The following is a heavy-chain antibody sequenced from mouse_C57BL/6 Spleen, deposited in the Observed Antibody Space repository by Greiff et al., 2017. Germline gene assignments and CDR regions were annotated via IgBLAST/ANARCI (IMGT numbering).Heavy chain of an antibody. CDR3: TTRDTSRSAGFAY. Sequence: EVQLQQSGAELVRPGASVKLSCTASGFNIKDDYMHWVKQRPEQGLEWIGWIDPENGDTEYASKFQGKATITADTSSNTAYLQLSSLTSEDTAVYSCTTRDTSRSAGFAYWGQGTLVTVSA. CDR2: IDPENGDT. D-gene: IGHD3-3*01. J-gene: IGHJ3*01. V-gene: IGHV14-4*01. CDR1: GFNIKDDY.